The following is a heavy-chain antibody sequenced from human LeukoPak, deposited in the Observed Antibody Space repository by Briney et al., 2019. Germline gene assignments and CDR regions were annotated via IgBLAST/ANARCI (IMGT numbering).Heavy chain of an antibody. D-gene: IGHD3-22*01. CDR1: GFTFSSYW. CDR3: ARVGAVVVIQGVYYFDY. Sequence: PGGSLRLSCAASGFTFSSYWMSWVRQAPGKGLEWVTNIKQDGSEKYYVDSVKGRFTISRDNAKNSLYLQMNSLRAEDTAVYYCARVGAVVVIQGVYYFDYWGQGTLVTVSS. J-gene: IGHJ4*02. CDR2: IKQDGSEK. V-gene: IGHV3-7*04.